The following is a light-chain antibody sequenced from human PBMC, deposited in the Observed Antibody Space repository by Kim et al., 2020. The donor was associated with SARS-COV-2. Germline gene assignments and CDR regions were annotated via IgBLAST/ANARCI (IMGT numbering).Light chain of an antibody. V-gene: IGLV4-69*01. CDR3: QTWGTGIRV. J-gene: IGLJ3*02. CDR2: LNSDGSH. CDR1: SGHRNYA. Sequence: QLVLTQSPSASASLGVSVKLTCTLSSGHRNYAIAWHQQQPEKGPRYLMKLNSDGSHSKGDGIPDRFSGSSSGAERYLTISSLQSEDEADYYCQTWGTGIRVFGGGTQLTVL.